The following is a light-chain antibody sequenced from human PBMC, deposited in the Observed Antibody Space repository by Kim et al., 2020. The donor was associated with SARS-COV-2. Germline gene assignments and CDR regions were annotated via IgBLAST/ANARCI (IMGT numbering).Light chain of an antibody. CDR2: GKN. CDR1: SLRSYY. V-gene: IGLV3-19*01. CDR3: NSRDSSGNHLV. Sequence: ALAHTFRNTGQGDSLRSYYASWYKQKPGQAPLLLIYGKNNRPSGIPDRFSGSSSGNTASLTITGAQAEDEADYYCNSRDSSGNHLVFGGGTQLTVL. J-gene: IGLJ2*01.